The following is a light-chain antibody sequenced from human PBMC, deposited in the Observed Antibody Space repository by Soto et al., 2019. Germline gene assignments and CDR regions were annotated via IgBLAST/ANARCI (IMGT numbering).Light chain of an antibody. J-gene: IGKJ1*01. V-gene: IGKV1-39*01. CDR1: QSISSY. CDR3: QQSYNTPT. Sequence: IQSTQFPSSPSASVGDRVTITCRASQSISSYLNWYQQQPGKAPKLLIYATSTLQSGVPSRFSGSESGTDFTLTIRSLQPEEFATDDCQQSYNTPTFGPGTKVDIK. CDR2: ATS.